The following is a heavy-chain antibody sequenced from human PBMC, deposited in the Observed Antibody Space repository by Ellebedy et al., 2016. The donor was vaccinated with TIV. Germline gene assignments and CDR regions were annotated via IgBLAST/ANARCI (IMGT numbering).Heavy chain of an antibody. D-gene: IGHD2-2*01. Sequence: GESLKISCAASGFTFSDYYMIWIRQAPGKGLEWVSSISNSGSTIYYADSVKGRFTISRDNTKNSLSLQMNSLRVEDTAVYYCARDARFIDQQHNWFDPWGQGTLVTVSS. CDR3: ARDARFIDQQHNWFDP. CDR2: ISNSGSTI. J-gene: IGHJ5*02. V-gene: IGHV3-11*01. CDR1: GFTFSDYY.